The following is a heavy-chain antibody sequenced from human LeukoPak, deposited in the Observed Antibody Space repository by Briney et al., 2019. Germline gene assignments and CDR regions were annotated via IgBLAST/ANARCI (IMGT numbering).Heavy chain of an antibody. V-gene: IGHV4-59*08. CDR2: IYYSGST. Sequence: PSETLSLTCTVSGGSISSYYWNWIRQPPGKGLEWIGYIYYSGSTNYNPSLKSRVTITVNTSKNQFSLKMSFGTDANTAVYYCARQDDYGDYYVDYWGQGTLVTVSS. D-gene: IGHD4-17*01. CDR3: ARQDDYGDYYVDY. CDR1: GGSISSYY. J-gene: IGHJ4*02.